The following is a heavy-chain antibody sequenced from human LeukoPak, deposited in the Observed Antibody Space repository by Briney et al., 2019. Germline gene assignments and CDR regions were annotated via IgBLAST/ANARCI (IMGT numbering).Heavy chain of an antibody. CDR2: IGISSGNT. Sequence: PGGSLRLSCAASGFSFIDYRMNWVRQAPGKGLEWISYIGISSGNTKYADSVKGRFTISRDKARNSLYLQMNSLRVEDTAVYYCARDHRYAFDNWGHGTLVTVSS. CDR3: ARDHRYAFDN. CDR1: GFSFIDYR. D-gene: IGHD5-12*01. J-gene: IGHJ4*01. V-gene: IGHV3-48*01.